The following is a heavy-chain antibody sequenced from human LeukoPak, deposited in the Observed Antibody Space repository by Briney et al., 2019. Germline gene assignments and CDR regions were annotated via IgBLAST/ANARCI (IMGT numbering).Heavy chain of an antibody. D-gene: IGHD3-22*01. CDR2: INHSGST. CDR1: GDSISGSSYY. CDR3: ARLDYYDSSGYGY. J-gene: IGHJ4*02. V-gene: IGHV4-39*07. Sequence: PSETLSLTCSVSGDSISGSSYYWGWIRQPPGKGLEWIGEINHSGSTNYNPSLKSRVTISVDTSKNQFSLKLSSVTAADTAVYYCARLDYYDSSGYGYWGQGTLVTVSS.